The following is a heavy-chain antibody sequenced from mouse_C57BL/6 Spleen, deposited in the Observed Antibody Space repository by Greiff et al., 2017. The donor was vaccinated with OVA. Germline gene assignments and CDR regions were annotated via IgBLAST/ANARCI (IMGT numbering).Heavy chain of an antibody. CDR3: ARLEYSNYVDY. Sequence: QVHLQQSGPELVKPGASVKISCKASGYSFTSYYIHWVKQRPGQGLEWIGWIYPGSGNTKYNEKFKGKATLTADTSSSTAYMQLSSLTSEDSAVYYCARLEYSNYVDYWGQGTTLTVSS. J-gene: IGHJ2*01. CDR1: GYSFTSYY. D-gene: IGHD2-5*01. CDR2: IYPGSGNT. V-gene: IGHV1-66*01.